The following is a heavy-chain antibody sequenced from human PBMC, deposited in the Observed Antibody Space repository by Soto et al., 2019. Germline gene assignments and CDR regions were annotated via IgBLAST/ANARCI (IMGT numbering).Heavy chain of an antibody. Sequence: SETLSLTCAVYGGSFRGYYWSWIRQPPGKGLEWIGEINHSGSTNYNPYLKSRVTISVDTSKNQFSLKLSSVTAAATAVYYCARGWDSDYRGQGTLVTVSS. D-gene: IGHD7-27*01. J-gene: IGHJ4*02. CDR1: GGSFRGYY. V-gene: IGHV4-34*01. CDR2: INHSGST. CDR3: ARGWDSDY.